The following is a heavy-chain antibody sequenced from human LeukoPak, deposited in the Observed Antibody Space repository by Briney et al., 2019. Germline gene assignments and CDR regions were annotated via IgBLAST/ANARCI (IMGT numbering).Heavy chain of an antibody. D-gene: IGHD3-10*01. CDR1: GGSISRQY. J-gene: IGHJ1*01. Sequence: SETLSLTCTVYGGSISRQYSNCIRQPPGKGLEWIGYIYYSGSTNYNPSLKSRVTMSVDTSKNQFSLKLSSVTAADTAEYYCAGGLWFGELSGYVHQWGQGTLVTVSS. V-gene: IGHV4-59*11. CDR3: AGGLWFGELSGYVHQ. CDR2: IYYSGST.